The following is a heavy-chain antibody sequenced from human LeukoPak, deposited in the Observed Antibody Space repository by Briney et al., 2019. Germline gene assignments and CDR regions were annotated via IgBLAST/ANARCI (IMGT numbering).Heavy chain of an antibody. CDR1: GYSFTSYW. CDR2: IYPGDSDT. V-gene: IGHV5-51*01. CDR3: ARQVGYCSGGSCYWADFDY. D-gene: IGHD2-15*01. Sequence: GESLKISCKGSGYSFTSYWIGWVRQMPGKGPEWMGIIYPGDSDTRYSPSFQGQVTISADKSISTAYLQWSSLKASDTAMYYCARQVGYCSGGSCYWADFDYWGQGTLVTVSS. J-gene: IGHJ4*02.